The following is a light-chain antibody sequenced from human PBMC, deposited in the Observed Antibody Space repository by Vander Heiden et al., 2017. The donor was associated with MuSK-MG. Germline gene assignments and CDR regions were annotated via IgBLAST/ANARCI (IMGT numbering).Light chain of an antibody. CDR1: NSDVGGFNS. CDR2: DVD. Sequence: QSALSQPASVSGSPGPSITISCTGTNSDVGGFNSVSWYQRHPGEAPKLLIFDVDSRPAGISHRFSGSKSGNMASLTISGLQTEDEADYFCNSYTDIDTVVFGGGTKLSVL. CDR3: NSYTDIDTVV. J-gene: IGLJ2*01. V-gene: IGLV2-14*03.